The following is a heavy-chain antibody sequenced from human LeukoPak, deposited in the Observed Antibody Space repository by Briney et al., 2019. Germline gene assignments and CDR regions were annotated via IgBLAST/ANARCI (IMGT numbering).Heavy chain of an antibody. J-gene: IGHJ4*02. D-gene: IGHD2-15*01. Sequence: GGSLRLSCAASGFTFSSYWMSWVRQAPGKGLEWVAIIKKDGSEKYYVDSMKGRFTISRDNAKNSLFLQMNSLRAEDTAIYYCTTDTWYSAGHWGQGTLVTVS. CDR3: TTDTWYSAGH. V-gene: IGHV3-7*03. CDR2: IKKDGSEK. CDR1: GFTFSSYW.